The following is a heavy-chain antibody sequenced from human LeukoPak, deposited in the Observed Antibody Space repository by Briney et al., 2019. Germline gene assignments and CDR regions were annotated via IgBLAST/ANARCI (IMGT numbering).Heavy chain of an antibody. Sequence: NPSETLSLTCAVYGGSFSGYYWSWIRQPPGKGLEWIGEINHSGSTNYNPSLKSRVTISVDTSKNQFSLKLSSVTAADTAVYYCGRVGVYSSFGGSGPNYYNSYYMNVGGKGTRLTVS. CDR1: GGSFSGYY. J-gene: IGHJ6*03. CDR2: INHSGST. D-gene: IGHD3-22*01. CDR3: GRVGVYSSFGGSGPNYYNSYYMNV. V-gene: IGHV4-34*01.